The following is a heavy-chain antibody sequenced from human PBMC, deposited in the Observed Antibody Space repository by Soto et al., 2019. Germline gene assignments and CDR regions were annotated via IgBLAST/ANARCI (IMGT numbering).Heavy chain of an antibody. J-gene: IGHJ5*02. CDR3: ARVPDR. Sequence: QLQLQESGSGLVKPSHTLSLTCAVSGGSISSCGYCWSWIRQPPGKGLEWIGYIDRSGRTYYNPSLKGRVTIAVDRTKNPFSLKLSSVTAADTAVYYCARVPDRWGQGTLGTVSS. V-gene: IGHV4-30-2*01. CDR2: IDRSGRT. CDR1: GGSISSCGYC. D-gene: IGHD2-2*01.